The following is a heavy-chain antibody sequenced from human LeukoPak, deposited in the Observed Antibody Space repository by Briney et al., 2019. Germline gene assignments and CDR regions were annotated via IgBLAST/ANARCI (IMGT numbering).Heavy chain of an antibody. Sequence: SVKVSCKASGGTFSSYAISWVRQAPGQGLEWMGGIIPIFGTANYAQKFQGRVTITADESTSTAYMELSSLRSEDTAVYYCARDPRGYSYGYASRGYYYYMDVWGKGTTVTVSS. V-gene: IGHV1-69*13. CDR3: ARDPRGYSYGYASRGYYYYMDV. CDR1: GGTFSSYA. D-gene: IGHD5-18*01. CDR2: IIPIFGTA. J-gene: IGHJ6*03.